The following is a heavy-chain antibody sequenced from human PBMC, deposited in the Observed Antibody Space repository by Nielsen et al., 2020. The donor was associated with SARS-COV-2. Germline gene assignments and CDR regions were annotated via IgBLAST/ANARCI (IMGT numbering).Heavy chain of an antibody. J-gene: IGHJ6*02. CDR2: ISHDGRNK. V-gene: IGHV3-30*01. D-gene: IGHD3-9*01. Sequence: GESLKISCAASGFSLRSYAMHWVRQAPGKGLEWVTFISHDGRNKHYAASVKGRLTISRDNPKNTVYLQMDSLRLEDTAVYYCARPLLRYFDGLDDYDYYCAMDVWGQGTSVTVS. CDR1: GFSLRSYA. CDR3: ARPLLRYFDGLDDYDYYCAMDV.